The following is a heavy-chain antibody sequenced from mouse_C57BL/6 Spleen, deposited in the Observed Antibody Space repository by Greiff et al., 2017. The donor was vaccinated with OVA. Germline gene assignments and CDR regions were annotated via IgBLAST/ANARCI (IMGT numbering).Heavy chain of an antibody. CDR2: IYPGSGST. J-gene: IGHJ4*01. CDR3: ARSGGSSSYYAMDY. V-gene: IGHV1-55*01. CDR1: GYTFTSYW. Sequence: VQLQQPGAELVKPGASVKMSCKASGYTFTSYWITWVKQRPGQGLEWIGDIYPGSGSTNYNEKFKSKATLTVDTSSSTAYMQLSSLTSEDSAVYYCARSGGSSSYYAMDYWGQGTSVTVSS. D-gene: IGHD1-1*01.